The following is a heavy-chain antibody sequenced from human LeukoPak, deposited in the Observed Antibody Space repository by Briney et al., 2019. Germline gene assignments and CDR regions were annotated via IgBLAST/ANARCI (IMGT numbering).Heavy chain of an antibody. CDR2: IYHSGST. J-gene: IGHJ6*03. CDR1: GYSISSGYY. Sequence: SETLPLTCTVSGYSISSGYYWGWIRQPPGKGLEWIGSIYHSGSTYYNPSLKSRVTISVDTSKNQFSLKLSSVTAADTAVYYCARRATNYYYYYMDVWGKGTTVTISS. V-gene: IGHV4-38-2*02. CDR3: ARRATNYYYYYMDV. D-gene: IGHD5-12*01.